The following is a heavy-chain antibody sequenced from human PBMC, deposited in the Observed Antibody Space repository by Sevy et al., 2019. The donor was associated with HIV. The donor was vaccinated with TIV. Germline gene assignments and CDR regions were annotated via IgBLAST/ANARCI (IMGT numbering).Heavy chain of an antibody. Sequence: SETLSLTCTVSGGSISGYYWSWIRQPPGKGLEWIGYIYYSGGTNSNPSLKNRVTMSVDTSKNQFSLKMSSVTAADTAVYYCARTPVIMITSGGVIALRQFDFWGQGTLVTVSS. CDR1: GGSISGYY. CDR3: ARTPVIMITSGGVIALRQFDF. J-gene: IGHJ4*02. D-gene: IGHD3-16*02. CDR2: IYYSGGT. V-gene: IGHV4-59*01.